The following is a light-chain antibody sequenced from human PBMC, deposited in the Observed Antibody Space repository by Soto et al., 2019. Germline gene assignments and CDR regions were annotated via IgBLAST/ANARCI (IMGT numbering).Light chain of an antibody. CDR1: QTVSKN. CDR3: QQYNKWPPKT. J-gene: IGKJ1*01. CDR2: GAS. Sequence: EIVMTQSPATLSVSPGERATLSCRASQTVSKNLAWYQHKPGQAPRLLIYGASTRATGIPARFSGSGSGTEFTLTISSLQSEDSAVYYCQQYNKWPPKTFGQGTKLEIK. V-gene: IGKV3-15*01.